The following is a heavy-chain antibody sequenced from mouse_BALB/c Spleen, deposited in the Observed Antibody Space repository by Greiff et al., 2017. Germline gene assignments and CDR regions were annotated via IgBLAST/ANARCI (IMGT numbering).Heavy chain of an antibody. CDR2: ISSGSSTI. CDR3: ARAIMSDYAMDY. J-gene: IGHJ4*01. V-gene: IGHV5-17*02. CDR1: GFTFSSFG. Sequence: EVQLVESGGGLVQPGGSLKLSCAASGFTFSSFGMHWVRQAPEKGLEWVAYISSGSSTIYYADTVKGRFTITRDNPKNTLFLQMSSLTSEDTAMYYCARAIMSDYAMDYWGQGTSVTVSS.